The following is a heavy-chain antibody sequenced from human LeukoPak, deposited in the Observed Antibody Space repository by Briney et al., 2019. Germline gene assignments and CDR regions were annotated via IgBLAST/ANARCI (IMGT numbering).Heavy chain of an antibody. Sequence: GGSLRLSCAASGFTFNNYGMDWVRQAPGKGLEWVAVISYDGSNENYADSVKGRFTISRDNSKNTVYLQMNSLTTEDTAVYYCAKEMAGEAFDSWGQGILVT. CDR3: AKEMAGEAFDS. CDR2: ISYDGSNE. CDR1: GFTFNNYG. J-gene: IGHJ4*02. D-gene: IGHD5-24*01. V-gene: IGHV3-30*18.